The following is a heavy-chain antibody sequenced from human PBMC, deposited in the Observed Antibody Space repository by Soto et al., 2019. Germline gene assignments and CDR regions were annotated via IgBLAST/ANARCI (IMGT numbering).Heavy chain of an antibody. J-gene: IGHJ3*02. CDR3: AKDRRQLSALDM. CDR1: GFSFSSYG. CDR2: ISNDGNRK. V-gene: IGHV3-30*18. D-gene: IGHD6-6*01. Sequence: GGSLRLFCAASGFSFSSYGMHWVRQAPGRGLEWVTVISNDGNRKYYGESVKGRFSVSRDNDKDTLYLQMNGLRPEDTGVYYCAKDRRQLSALDMWGQGTTVTVSS.